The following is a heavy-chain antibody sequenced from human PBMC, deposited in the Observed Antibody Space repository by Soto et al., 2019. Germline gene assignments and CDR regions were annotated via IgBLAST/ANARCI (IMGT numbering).Heavy chain of an antibody. Sequence: EVQLVESGGGLVQPGGSLRLSCAGSGFTFSNYWMHWVRQAPGKGLEWVSRIDHDGPTDYADSVRGRVTISRDNAENTLYLQMNSLRPEDTAVYYCVRDSHGDYWGQGTLVTVSS. CDR2: IDHDGPT. V-gene: IGHV3-74*01. CDR1: GFTFSNYW. CDR3: VRDSHGDY. J-gene: IGHJ4*02.